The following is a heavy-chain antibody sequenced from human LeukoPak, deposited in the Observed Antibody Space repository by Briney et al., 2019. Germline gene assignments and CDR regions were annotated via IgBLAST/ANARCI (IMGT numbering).Heavy chain of an antibody. V-gene: IGHV1-69*04. CDR2: IIPIFGIA. D-gene: IGHD5-24*01. CDR1: GGTFSSYA. Sequence: ASVKVSCKASGGTFSSYAISWVRQAPGQGLEWMGRIIPIFGIANYAQKFQGSVTITADKSTSTAYMELSSLRSAGTAVYYCARSGRWLQLVGSEHFQHWGQGTLVTVSS. J-gene: IGHJ1*01. CDR3: ARSGRWLQLVGSEHFQH.